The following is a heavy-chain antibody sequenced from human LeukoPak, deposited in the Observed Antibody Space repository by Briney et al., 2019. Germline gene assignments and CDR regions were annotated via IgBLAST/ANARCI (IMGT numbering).Heavy chain of an antibody. CDR3: AKGISVVVITHFDY. D-gene: IGHD3-22*01. V-gene: IGHV3-9*01. Sequence: PGRSLRLSCAASGFTFDDYAMHWVRQAPGKGLEWVSGISWNSGSIGYADSVKGRFTISRDNAKNSLYLQMSSLRAEDTALYYCAKGISVVVITHFDYWGQGTLVTVSS. CDR2: ISWNSGSI. J-gene: IGHJ4*02. CDR1: GFTFDDYA.